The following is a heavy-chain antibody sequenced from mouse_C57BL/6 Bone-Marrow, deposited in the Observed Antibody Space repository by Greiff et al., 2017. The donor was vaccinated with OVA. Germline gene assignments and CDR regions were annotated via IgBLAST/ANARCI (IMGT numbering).Heavy chain of an antibody. D-gene: IGHD1-1*01. CDR1: GFNIKNTY. J-gene: IGHJ3*01. CDR3: ARDYYGSSYRFAY. CDR2: IDPANGNT. V-gene: IGHV14-3*01. Sequence: EVQLQQSVAELVRPVASVKLSCTASGFNIKNTYMHWVKQRPEQGLEWIGRIDPANGNTKYAPKFQGKATITADTSSNTAYLQLSSLTSEDTAIYYCARDYYGSSYRFAYWGQGTLVTVSA.